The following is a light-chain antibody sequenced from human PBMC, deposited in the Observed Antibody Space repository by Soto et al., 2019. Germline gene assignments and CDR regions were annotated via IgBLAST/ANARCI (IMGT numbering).Light chain of an antibody. Sequence: EIVMTQSPASLSLSPGERATLSCRASQSVSSNFAWYQQKPGQAPRLLIYGASTGATGVTARFSGSGSGTDFTLTISSLQSEDFAVYYCQQYKNWPRTFGQGTKVEIK. CDR1: QSVSSN. V-gene: IGKV3-15*01. CDR3: QQYKNWPRT. J-gene: IGKJ1*01. CDR2: GAS.